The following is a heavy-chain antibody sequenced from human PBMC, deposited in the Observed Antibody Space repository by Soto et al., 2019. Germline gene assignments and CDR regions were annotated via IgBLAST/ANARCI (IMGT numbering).Heavy chain of an antibody. CDR3: ARDITMPDGMDV. V-gene: IGHV1-69*01. Sequence: QVQLVQSGAEVKKPGSSVKVSCKASGGTFSSYAISWVRQAPGQGLEWMGGIIPIFGTANYAQKFQGRVRITADESTSRACMELSSLRSEDTAVYYCARDITMPDGMDVWGQGTTVTVS. D-gene: IGHD3-10*01. CDR2: IIPIFGTA. CDR1: GGTFSSYA. J-gene: IGHJ6*02.